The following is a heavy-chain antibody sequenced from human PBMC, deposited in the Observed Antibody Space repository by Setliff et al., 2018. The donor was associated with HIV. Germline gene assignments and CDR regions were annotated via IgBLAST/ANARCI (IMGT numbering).Heavy chain of an antibody. CDR2: INPNNGAT. CDR3: ARDLGIVIPFDY. J-gene: IGHJ4*02. D-gene: IGHD3-16*01. CDR1: GYSFSGYY. V-gene: IGHV1-2*06. Sequence: ASVKVSCKASGYSFSGYYMSWIRQAPEQALEWMGRINPNNGATEYAQKFQGRGTMTSDSLTSTAHMELTRLRSDDTAVYYCARDLGIVIPFDYWGQGTLVTVSS.